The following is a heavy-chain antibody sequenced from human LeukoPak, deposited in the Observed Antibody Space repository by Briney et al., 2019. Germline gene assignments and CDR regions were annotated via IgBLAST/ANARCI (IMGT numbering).Heavy chain of an antibody. V-gene: IGHV1-69*05. J-gene: IGHJ4*02. Sequence: SVKVSCKASGGTFSSYAISWVRQAPGQGLEWMGGIIPIFGTANYAQKFQGRVTITTDESTSTAYMELSSLRSEDTAVYYCARKDTAMVQGYDYWGQGTLVTVSS. CDR3: ARKDTAMVQGYDY. CDR1: GGTFSSYA. CDR2: IIPIFGTA. D-gene: IGHD5-18*01.